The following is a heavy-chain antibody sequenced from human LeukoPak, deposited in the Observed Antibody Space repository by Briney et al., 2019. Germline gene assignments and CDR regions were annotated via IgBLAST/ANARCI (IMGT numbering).Heavy chain of an antibody. CDR2: IWFDGSNK. CDR1: GFTFSSYG. V-gene: IGHV3-33*01. D-gene: IGHD6-19*01. Sequence: GGSLRLSCLASGFTFSSYGMHWVRQAPGKGLEWVAVIWFDGSNKFYADSVKGRFTISRDNSKNTLYLQMNSRRAEDTAVYYCASSAGALIDCWGQGTLVIVSS. CDR3: ASSAGALIDC. J-gene: IGHJ4*02.